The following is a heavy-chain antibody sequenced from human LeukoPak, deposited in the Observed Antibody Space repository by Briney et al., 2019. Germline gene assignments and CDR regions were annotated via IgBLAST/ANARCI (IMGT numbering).Heavy chain of an antibody. CDR2: ISSSSSFR. CDR3: ASGYDFWSGYYMDAFDI. V-gene: IGHV3-21*01. D-gene: IGHD3-3*01. J-gene: IGHJ3*02. CDR1: GFNFSSYS. Sequence: GGSLRLSCAASGFNFSSYSMNWVRQAPGKGLEWVSSISSSSSFRYYADSVKGRFTISRDNAKNSLYLQMNSLRAEDTAVYYCASGYDFWSGYYMDAFDIWGQGTMVTVSS.